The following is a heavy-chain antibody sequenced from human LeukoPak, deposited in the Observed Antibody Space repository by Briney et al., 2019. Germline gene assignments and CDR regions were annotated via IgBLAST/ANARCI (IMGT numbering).Heavy chain of an antibody. CDR2: IYVTGGYI. Sequence: GGSLRLSCATSGFTFSRFSMRWVRQAPGKGVEWVASIYVTGGYINYADSVKGRVTISRDNAKNSVYLQMSSLRAEDTAVYYCAREFNTVGNFDYWGQGTLVTVSS. V-gene: IGHV3-21*01. J-gene: IGHJ4*02. CDR1: GFTFSRFS. CDR3: AREFNTVGNFDY. D-gene: IGHD3-10*01.